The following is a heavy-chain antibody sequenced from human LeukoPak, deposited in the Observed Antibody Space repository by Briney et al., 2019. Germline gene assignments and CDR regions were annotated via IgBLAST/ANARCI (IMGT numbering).Heavy chain of an antibody. D-gene: IGHD3-22*01. CDR2: ISGSGGST. CDR1: GFTFSSYA. V-gene: IGHV3-23*01. Sequence: GGSLRLSCAASGFTFSSYAMSWVPQAPGKGLEWVSAISGSGGSTYYADSVKGRFTIPRDNSKNTLYLQMNSLRAEDTAVYYCAKPYYDSSTFDIWGQGTMVTVSS. J-gene: IGHJ3*02. CDR3: AKPYYDSSTFDI.